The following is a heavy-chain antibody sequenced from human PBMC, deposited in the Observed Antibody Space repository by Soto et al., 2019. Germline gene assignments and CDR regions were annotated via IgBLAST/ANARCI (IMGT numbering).Heavy chain of an antibody. CDR1: GYTFTNSE. D-gene: IGHD2-2*01. V-gene: IGHV1-18*04. J-gene: IGHJ4*02. CDR2: ISTNNGNA. CDR3: ARSFYAYVDY. Sequence: GASVKVSCKASGYTFTNSEINWVRKAPGQGLEWMSWISTNNGNADYAEKFLGRVTMTTDTSTTTAYMELRSLSSDDTAVYYCARSFYAYVDYWGQGTLVTVS.